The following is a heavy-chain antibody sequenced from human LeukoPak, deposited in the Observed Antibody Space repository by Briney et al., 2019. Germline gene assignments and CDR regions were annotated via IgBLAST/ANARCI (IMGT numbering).Heavy chain of an antibody. CDR3: ARAYSSGWLKSVWSSPQGGGLVPGGGDYFDY. CDR2: IIPIFGTA. CDR1: GGTFSSYA. Sequence: ASVKVSCKASGGTFSSYAISWVRQAPGQGLEWMGGIIPIFGTANYAQKFQGRVTITADESTSTAYMELSSLRSEDTAVYYCARAYSSGWLKSVWSSPQGGGLVPGGGDYFDYWGQGTLVTVSS. D-gene: IGHD6-19*01. J-gene: IGHJ4*02. V-gene: IGHV1-69*13.